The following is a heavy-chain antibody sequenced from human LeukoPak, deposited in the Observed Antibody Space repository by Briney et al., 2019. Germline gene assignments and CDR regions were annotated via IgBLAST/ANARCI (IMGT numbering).Heavy chain of an antibody. D-gene: IGHD3-3*01. J-gene: IGHJ4*02. Sequence: SATLSLTCTVSGGSISSYYWSWIRQPPGKGLEWIGYIYYSGSTNYNPSLKGRVTISVDTSKNQFSLKLSSVTAADTAVYYCASSRFLEWFNYWGQGTLVTVSS. CDR3: ASSRFLEWFNY. CDR1: GGSISSYY. V-gene: IGHV4-59*01. CDR2: IYYSGST.